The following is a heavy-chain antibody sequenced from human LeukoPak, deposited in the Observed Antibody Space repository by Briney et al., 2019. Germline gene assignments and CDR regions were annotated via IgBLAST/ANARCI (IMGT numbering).Heavy chain of an antibody. CDR3: ARGGMSTYYDSGGYFSY. D-gene: IGHD3-22*01. Sequence: SETLSLTCTVSGGSISSYYWSWIRQPPGKGLEWIGYIYYSGSTNYNPSLKSRVTISVHTSKNQFSLKLSSVTAADTAVYFCARGGMSTYYDSGGYFSYWGQGAPVTVSS. V-gene: IGHV4-59*01. J-gene: IGHJ4*02. CDR2: IYYSGST. CDR1: GGSISSYY.